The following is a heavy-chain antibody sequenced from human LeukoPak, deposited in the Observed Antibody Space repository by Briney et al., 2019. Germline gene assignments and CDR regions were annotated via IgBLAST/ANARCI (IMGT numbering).Heavy chain of an antibody. CDR2: ISGSGGST. Sequence: GGSLRLSCAASGFTFNNYAMSWVRQAPGKGLEWVSGISGSGGSTYYADSVKGRFTISRDFSKSMLFLQMNTLRADDTALYYCVTCCGTTNCFNVSAFHVWGQGAMVTVSS. J-gene: IGHJ3*01. CDR1: GFTFNNYA. CDR3: VTCCGTTNCFNVSAFHV. V-gene: IGHV3-23*05. D-gene: IGHD1-14*01.